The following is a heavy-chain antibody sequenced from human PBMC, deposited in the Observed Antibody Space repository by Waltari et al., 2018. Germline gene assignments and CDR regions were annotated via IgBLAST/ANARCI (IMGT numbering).Heavy chain of an antibody. CDR1: GFSLNTGGVA. D-gene: IGHD3-22*01. J-gene: IGHJ4*02. CDR2: IYWNDQK. Sequence: QIALKESDPTVVKHTQTLTLTCTFTGFSLNTGGVAVGWIRQSPRKAPEWLARIYWNDQKRYSPSLKSRLTITRDTSEDHVVLTMTNMDPVATGTYYCAHSLGDDHSGFYYVHYYFGSWGQGTLVTVSS. CDR3: AHSLGDDHSGFYYVHYYFGS. V-gene: IGHV2-5*01.